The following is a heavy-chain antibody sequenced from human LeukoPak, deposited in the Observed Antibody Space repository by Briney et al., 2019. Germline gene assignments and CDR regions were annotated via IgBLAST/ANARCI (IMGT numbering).Heavy chain of an antibody. J-gene: IGHJ6*03. CDR3: ARGRDCGGDCYYYYMDV. D-gene: IGHD2-21*01. CDR1: GGTFSSYA. V-gene: IGHV1-69*05. Sequence: GASVKVSCKASGGTFSSYAISWVRQAPGQGLEWMGGIIPIFGTANYAQKFQGRVTITTDESTSTAYMGLSSLRSEDTAVYYCARGRDCGGDCYYYYMDVWGKGTTVTVSS. CDR2: IIPIFGTA.